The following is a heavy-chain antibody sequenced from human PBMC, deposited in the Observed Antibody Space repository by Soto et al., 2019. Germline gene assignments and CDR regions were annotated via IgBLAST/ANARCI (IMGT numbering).Heavy chain of an antibody. J-gene: IGHJ6*02. D-gene: IGHD2-15*01. CDR3: ARCSRNSCYSYGVDV. CDR1: GFTFSNCG. V-gene: IGHV3-48*02. CDR2: ISDSGATK. Sequence: EVQLVESGGGLVQPGGSLRLSCAASGFTFSNCGVNWVRQTPGKGLEWVSYISDSGATKHYADSVKGRFTISRDNGKDSLYLQMNSLRDEDTAVYFCARCSRNSCYSYGVDVWGQGATVTVSS.